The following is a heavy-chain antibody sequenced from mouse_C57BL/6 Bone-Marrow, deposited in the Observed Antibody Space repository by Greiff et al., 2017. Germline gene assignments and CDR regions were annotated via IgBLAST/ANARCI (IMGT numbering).Heavy chain of an antibody. CDR2: IYPRSGNT. D-gene: IGHD2-4*01. Sequence: QVQLQQSGAELARPGASVKLSCKASGYTFTSYGISWVKQRTGQGLEWIGEIYPRSGNTYYNEKFKGKATLTADKSSSTAYMELRSLTSEDSAVYFCARWEIYYDYDPYYYAMDYWGQGTSVTVSS. CDR1: GYTFTSYG. CDR3: ARWEIYYDYDPYYYAMDY. V-gene: IGHV1-81*01. J-gene: IGHJ4*01.